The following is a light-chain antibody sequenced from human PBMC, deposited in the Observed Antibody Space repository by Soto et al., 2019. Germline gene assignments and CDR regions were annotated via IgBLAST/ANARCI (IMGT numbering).Light chain of an antibody. Sequence: QAVVTQPPSASGTPGQRVTISFSGTSSSIESNYVYWYQQLPGPAPRLLIYRNNQRPSGVPDRFSGSKSGTSASLAISALRSEDEADYYCTVWDDSLRGRLFGRGTKLTVL. CDR2: RNN. CDR1: SSSIESNY. V-gene: IGLV1-47*01. J-gene: IGLJ2*01. CDR3: TVWDDSLRGRL.